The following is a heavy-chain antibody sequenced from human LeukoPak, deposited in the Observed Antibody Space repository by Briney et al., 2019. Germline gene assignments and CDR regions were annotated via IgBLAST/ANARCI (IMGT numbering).Heavy chain of an antibody. CDR2: ISYDGSNK. J-gene: IGHJ4*02. D-gene: IGHD4-23*01. CDR3: AKDSVVARLLLDY. CDR1: GFTFSSYG. V-gene: IGHV3-30*18. Sequence: GRSLRLSCAASGFTFSSYGMHWVRQAPGKGLEWVAVISYDGSNKYYADSVKGRFTISRDNSKNTLYLQMNSLRAEDTAVYYCAKDSVVARLLLDYWGQGTLVTVSS.